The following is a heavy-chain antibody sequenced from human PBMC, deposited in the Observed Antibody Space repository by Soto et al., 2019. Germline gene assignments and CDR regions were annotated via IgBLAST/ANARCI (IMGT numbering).Heavy chain of an antibody. V-gene: IGHV3-11*06. CDR3: ARESQPITMIVVAYYGMDV. J-gene: IGHJ6*02. CDR1: GFVFSDYY. D-gene: IGHD3-22*01. CDR2: ISANSVYI. Sequence: GGSLRLSCAASGFVFSDYYVSWIRQAPGKGLEWISYISANSVYIKYADSVKGRFTISRDNAKNSLYLQMNSLRDEDTAVYYCARESQPITMIVVAYYGMDVWGQGTTVTVSS.